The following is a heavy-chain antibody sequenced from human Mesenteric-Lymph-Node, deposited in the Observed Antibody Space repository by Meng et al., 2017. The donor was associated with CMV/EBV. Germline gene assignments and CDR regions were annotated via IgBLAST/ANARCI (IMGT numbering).Heavy chain of an antibody. CDR1: GGSISSGDYY. J-gene: IGHJ4*02. CDR3: ARVSSSWFQCDY. V-gene: IGHV4-30-4*08. D-gene: IGHD6-13*01. CDR2: IYYSGST. Sequence: LRLSCTVSGGSISSGDYYWSWIRQPPGKGLEWIGYIYYSGSTYYNPSLKSRVTISVDTSKNQFSLKLSSVTAADTAVYYCARVSSSWFQCDYWGQGTLVTVSS.